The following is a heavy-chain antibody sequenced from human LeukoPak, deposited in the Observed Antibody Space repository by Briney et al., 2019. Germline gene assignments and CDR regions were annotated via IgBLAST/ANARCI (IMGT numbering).Heavy chain of an antibody. CDR3: AKDQGNDYGDRSVP. J-gene: IGHJ5*02. D-gene: IGHD4-17*01. CDR2: ISGGGGST. V-gene: IGHV3-23*01. CDR1: GFTFSSYA. Sequence: PGGSLRLSCAASGFTFSSYAMSWVRQAPGKGLEWVSAISGGGGSTYYADSVKGRFTISRDNSKNTLYLQMNSLRAEDTAVYYCAKDQGNDYGDRSVPWGQGTLVTVSS.